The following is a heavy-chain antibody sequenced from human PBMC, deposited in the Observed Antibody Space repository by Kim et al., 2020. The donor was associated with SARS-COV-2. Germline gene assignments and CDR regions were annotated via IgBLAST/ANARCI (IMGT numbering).Heavy chain of an antibody. Sequence: GGSLRLSCAASGFTFDDYAMHWVWQAPGKGLEWVSGISWNSGSIGYADSVKGRFTISRDNAKNSLYLQMNSLRAEDTALYYCAKETGDYYGSGSYRVVNWFDPWGQGTLVTVSS. D-gene: IGHD3-10*01. CDR1: GFTFDDYA. J-gene: IGHJ5*02. V-gene: IGHV3-9*01. CDR3: AKETGDYYGSGSYRVVNWFDP. CDR2: ISWNSGSI.